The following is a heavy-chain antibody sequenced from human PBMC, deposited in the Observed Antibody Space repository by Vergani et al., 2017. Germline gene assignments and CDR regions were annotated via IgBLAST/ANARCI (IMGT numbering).Heavy chain of an antibody. CDR2: INWNGGST. Sequence: EVQLVESGGGVVRPGGSLRLSCAASGFTFDDYGMSWVRQAPGKGLEWVSGINWNGGSTGYADSVKGRFTISRDNAKNSLYLQMNSLRAEDTALYYCARERNAYYDFWSGYYTQYYFDYGGQGTLVTVSS. CDR3: ARERNAYYDFWSGYYTQYYFDY. J-gene: IGHJ4*02. V-gene: IGHV3-20*04. D-gene: IGHD3-3*01. CDR1: GFTFDDYG.